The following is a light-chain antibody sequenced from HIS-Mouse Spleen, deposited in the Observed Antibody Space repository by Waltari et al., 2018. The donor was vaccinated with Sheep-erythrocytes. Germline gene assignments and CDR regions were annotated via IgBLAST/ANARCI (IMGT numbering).Light chain of an antibody. Sequence: DIQMTQSPSTLSASVGDRVTITCRASQSFSSWLAWYQQKPGKAPKLLIYKASSLESGVPSRFIGSGSGTEFTLTISSLQPDDFATYYCQQGFTFGPGTKVDIK. CDR3: QQGFT. J-gene: IGKJ3*01. CDR1: QSFSSW. V-gene: IGKV1-5*03. CDR2: KAS.